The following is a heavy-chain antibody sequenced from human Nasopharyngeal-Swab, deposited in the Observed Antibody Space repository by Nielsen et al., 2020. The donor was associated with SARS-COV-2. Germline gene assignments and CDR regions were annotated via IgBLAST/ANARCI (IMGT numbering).Heavy chain of an antibody. CDR3: ARVRYYYDSHGAFDI. J-gene: IGHJ3*02. CDR2: INPNSGGT. V-gene: IGHV1-2*02. D-gene: IGHD3-22*01. Sequence: ASVKVSCKASGYTFTGYYMHWVRQAPGQGLEWMGWINPNSGGTNYAQKFQGRVTMTRDTSISTAYMELSRPRSDDTAVYYCARVRYYYDSHGAFDIWGQGTMVTVSS. CDR1: GYTFTGYY.